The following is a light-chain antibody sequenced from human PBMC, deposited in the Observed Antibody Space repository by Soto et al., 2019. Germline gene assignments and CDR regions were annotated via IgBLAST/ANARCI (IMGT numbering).Light chain of an antibody. CDR1: QGVSSN. Sequence: EIVMTQSPATLSVSPGERATLSCRASQGVSSNLAWYQHKPGQAPRLLIYGASTRATSIPARFSASGSGPGFTLTISSLQSEDTAVYYCLQYDYWPFTFGQGTKLEI. J-gene: IGKJ2*01. V-gene: IGKV3-15*01. CDR2: GAS. CDR3: LQYDYWPFT.